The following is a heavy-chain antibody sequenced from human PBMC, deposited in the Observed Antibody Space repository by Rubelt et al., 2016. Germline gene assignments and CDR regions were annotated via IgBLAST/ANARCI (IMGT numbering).Heavy chain of an antibody. J-gene: IGHJ3*02. V-gene: IGHV1-2*01. CDR1: GYTFTGYY. D-gene: IGHD3-9*01. CDR3: ARGAGGRYFDWYDAFDI. CDR2: INPNSGGT. Sequence: QVQLVQSGAEVKKPGASVKVSCKASGYTFTGYYMHWVRQAPGQGLEWMGWINPNSGGTHYAQKFQGRVTSTRDTSISTAYMELSRLRSDDTAVYYCARGAGGRYFDWYDAFDIWGQGTMVTVSS.